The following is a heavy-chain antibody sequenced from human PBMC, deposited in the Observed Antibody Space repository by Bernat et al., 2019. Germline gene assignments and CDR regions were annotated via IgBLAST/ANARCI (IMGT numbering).Heavy chain of an antibody. V-gene: IGHV3-30*18. D-gene: IGHD3-22*01. CDR1: GFTFSSYS. CDR3: AKDWDSKPKEGPGSLSLADY. CDR2: ISYDGSNK. Sequence: VQLVESGGGLVKPGGSLRLSCAASGFTFSSYSMNWVRQAPGKGLEWVAVISYDGSNKYYADSVKGRFTISRDNSKNTLYLQMNSLRAEDTAVYYCAKDWDSKPKEGPGSLSLADYWGQGTLVTVSS. J-gene: IGHJ4*02.